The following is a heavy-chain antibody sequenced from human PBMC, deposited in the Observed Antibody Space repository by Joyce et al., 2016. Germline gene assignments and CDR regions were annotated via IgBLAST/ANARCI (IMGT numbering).Heavy chain of an antibody. Sequence: EVQLVESGGGLVQPGGSLRLSCEASGFTISPYWMSWVRRAPGKGLEWVANIKQDGSESYYVDSVKGRFTISRDNAKNSLSLQRKSLRAEDTAVYHCARQSQNGGYYPDHFHQWGQGTLVTVSS. V-gene: IGHV3-7*03. CDR2: IKQDGSES. CDR3: ARQSQNGGYYPDHFHQ. J-gene: IGHJ1*01. D-gene: IGHD3-22*01. CDR1: GFTISPYW.